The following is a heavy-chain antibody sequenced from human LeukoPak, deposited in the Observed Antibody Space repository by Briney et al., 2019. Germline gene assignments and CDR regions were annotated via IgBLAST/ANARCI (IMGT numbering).Heavy chain of an antibody. V-gene: IGHV3-7*01. CDR3: ARDNSHDFWSGYLDY. D-gene: IGHD3-3*01. CDR2: IKQDGSEK. J-gene: IGHJ4*02. Sequence: PGGSLRLSCAASGFTFSSYWKSWVRQAPGKGLEWVANIKQDGSEKYYVDSVKGRFTISRDNAKNSLYLQMNSLRAEETAVYYCARDNSHDFWSGYLDYWGQGTLVTVSS. CDR1: GFTFSSYW.